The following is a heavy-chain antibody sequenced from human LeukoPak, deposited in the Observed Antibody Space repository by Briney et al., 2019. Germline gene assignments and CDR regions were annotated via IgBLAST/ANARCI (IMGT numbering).Heavy chain of an antibody. Sequence: MPSETLSLTCTVSGGSISSYYWSWIRQPPGKGLEWIGSIYYSGSTYYNPSLKSRVTISVDTSKNQFSLKLSSVTAADTAVYYCARTITMVRGVIDYWGQGTLVTVSS. CDR2: IYYSGST. D-gene: IGHD3-10*01. CDR3: ARTITMVRGVIDY. V-gene: IGHV4-39*01. J-gene: IGHJ4*02. CDR1: GGSISSYY.